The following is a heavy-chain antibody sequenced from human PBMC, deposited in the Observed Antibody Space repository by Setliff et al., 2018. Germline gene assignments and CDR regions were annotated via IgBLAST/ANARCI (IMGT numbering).Heavy chain of an antibody. CDR1: GFTFSSYA. CDR3: AKDIVVVPAATFDFWSGSYYMDV. J-gene: IGHJ6*03. D-gene: IGHD2-2*01. V-gene: IGHV3-23*01. CDR2: ISGSSGNT. Sequence: GGSLRLSCVASGFTFSSYAMSWVRQAPGKGLEWVSAISGSSGNTFYADSVKGRFTISRENSKDTLYLQMNSLRAEDTAVYYCAKDIVVVPAATFDFWSGSYYMDVWGKGTTVTVSS.